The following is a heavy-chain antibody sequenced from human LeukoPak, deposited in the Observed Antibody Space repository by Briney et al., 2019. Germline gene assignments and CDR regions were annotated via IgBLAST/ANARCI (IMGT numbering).Heavy chain of an antibody. V-gene: IGHV1-8*01. J-gene: IGHJ4*02. Sequence: ASVKVSCKASGYTFTSYDIKWVRQATGQGLEWMGWMNPNSGNTGYAQKFQGRVTMTRNTSISTAYMELSSLRSEDTAVYYCARGDCSGGSCYSDYWGQGTLVTVSS. CDR1: GYTFTSYD. D-gene: IGHD2-15*01. CDR2: MNPNSGNT. CDR3: ARGDCSGGSCYSDY.